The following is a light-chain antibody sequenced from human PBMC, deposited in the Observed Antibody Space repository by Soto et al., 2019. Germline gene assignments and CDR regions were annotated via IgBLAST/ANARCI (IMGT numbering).Light chain of an antibody. CDR3: QQFHSFPIT. CDR2: DAS. CDR1: QSITIW. V-gene: IGKV1-5*01. J-gene: IGKJ5*01. Sequence: DIQMPQSPSTLSASAGDRVTITCRASQSITIWLAWYQQKPGKAPKLLIYDASTLESGVPSRFSGSGSGTEFTLTISSLQPDDFATYCQQFHSFPITFGQGTRLEIK.